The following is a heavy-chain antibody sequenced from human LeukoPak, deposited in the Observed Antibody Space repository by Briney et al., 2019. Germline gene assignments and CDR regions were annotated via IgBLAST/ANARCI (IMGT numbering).Heavy chain of an antibody. V-gene: IGHV4-34*01. Sequence: SETLSLTCAVYGGSFSGYYWSWIRQPPGKGLEWIGEINHSGSTNYNPSLKSRVTISVDTSKNQFSLKLSSVTAADTAVYYCARGRGIFGYSSSARWFDPWGQGTLVTVSS. J-gene: IGHJ5*02. CDR3: ARGRGIFGYSSSARWFDP. CDR1: GGSFSGYY. D-gene: IGHD6-13*01. CDR2: INHSGST.